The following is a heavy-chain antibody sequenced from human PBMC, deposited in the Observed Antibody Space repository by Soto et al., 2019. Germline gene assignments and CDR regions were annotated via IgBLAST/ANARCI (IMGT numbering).Heavy chain of an antibody. CDR2: VYSDGSGT. CDR3: ARVLVGSTTHLRFFDF. D-gene: IGHD2-8*02. J-gene: IGHJ4*02. CDR1: GFTFSSYW. V-gene: IGHV3-74*01. Sequence: EVQLVESGGGLVQPGGSLRLSCAASGFTFSSYWMHWVRQAPGKGLVWVSRVYSDGSGTTYADSVKGRFTISRDNAKNTLYLQMNSLRAEDTAVYYCARVLVGSTTHLRFFDFWGQGTLVTVSS.